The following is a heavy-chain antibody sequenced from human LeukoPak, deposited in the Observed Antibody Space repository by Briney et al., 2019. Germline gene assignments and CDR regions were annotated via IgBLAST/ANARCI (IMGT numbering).Heavy chain of an antibody. CDR2: IYSGGST. CDR1: GFTVSSNY. CDR3: ARGGASGWSGSFDY. D-gene: IGHD6-19*01. J-gene: IGHJ4*02. Sequence: GGSLTLACAASGFTVSSNYMSWVRQAPGKWLGWVSVIYSGGSTYYADSVKGRFAISRDNSKNTLYLQMNSLRAEDTAVYYCARGGASGWSGSFDYWGQGTLVTVSS. V-gene: IGHV3-53*01.